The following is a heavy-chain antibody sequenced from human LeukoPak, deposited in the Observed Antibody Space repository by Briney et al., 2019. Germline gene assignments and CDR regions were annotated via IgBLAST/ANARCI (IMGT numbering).Heavy chain of an antibody. CDR2: ISWNSGSI. J-gene: IGHJ3*02. D-gene: IGHD1-26*01. CDR1: GFTFDDYA. CDR3: AKAGIVLGAWVDVAFDI. V-gene: IGHV3-9*01. Sequence: PGGSLRLSCAASGFTFDDYAMHWVRQAPGKGLEWASGISWNSGSIGYADSVKGRFTISRDNAKNSLYLQMNSLRAEDTALYYCAKAGIVLGAWVDVAFDIWGQGTMVTVSS.